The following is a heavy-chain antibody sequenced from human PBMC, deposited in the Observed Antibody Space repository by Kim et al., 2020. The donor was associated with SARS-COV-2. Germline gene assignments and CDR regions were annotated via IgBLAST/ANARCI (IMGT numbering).Heavy chain of an antibody. Sequence: ASVKVSCKASGYTFTNFGISWVRQAPGQGLEWMGWISPYNGNTNYAQHLQGRVTMTTDTSTSTADIELRSLRSDDTAIYYCARVKYTYGPYWFDPWGQGTLVTVSS. CDR2: ISPYNGNT. V-gene: IGHV1-18*01. CDR1: GYTFTNFG. D-gene: IGHD5-18*01. J-gene: IGHJ5*02. CDR3: ARVKYTYGPYWFDP.